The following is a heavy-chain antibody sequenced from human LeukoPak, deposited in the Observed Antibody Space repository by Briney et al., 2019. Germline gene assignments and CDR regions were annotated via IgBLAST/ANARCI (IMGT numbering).Heavy chain of an antibody. Sequence: GASVKVSCKASGGTLSTYSISWVRQAPGQGLEWMGGIIPIFNTINYAQRFQGRVTLTADESTNTAYMELSSLRSEDTAVYYCAGGLSRWSTPTSSYYYRMDVWGQGTTVAVSS. CDR1: GGTLSTYS. J-gene: IGHJ6*02. D-gene: IGHD4-23*01. CDR3: AGGLSRWSTPTSSYYYRMDV. CDR2: IIPIFNTI. V-gene: IGHV1-69*13.